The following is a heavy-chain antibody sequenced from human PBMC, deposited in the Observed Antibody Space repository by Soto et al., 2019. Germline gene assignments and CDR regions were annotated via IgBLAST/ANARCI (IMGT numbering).Heavy chain of an antibody. J-gene: IGHJ6*02. CDR2: ITPIFGTA. Sequence: SVKVSCKASGGTFSSYAISWVRQAPGQGLEWMGGITPIFGTANYAQKFQGRVTITADESTSTAYMELSSLRSEDTAVYYCARGELLLRRYYYGMDVWGQGTTVTVSS. CDR1: GGTFSSYA. D-gene: IGHD3-22*01. CDR3: ARGELLLRRYYYGMDV. V-gene: IGHV1-69*13.